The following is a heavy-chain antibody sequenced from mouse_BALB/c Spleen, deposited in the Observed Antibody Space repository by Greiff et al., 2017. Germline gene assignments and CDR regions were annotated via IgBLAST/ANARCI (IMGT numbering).Heavy chain of an antibody. V-gene: IGHV1S126*01. CDR1: GYSFTSYW. CDR3: ARGYYGSVYYAMDY. CDR2: IDPSDSET. J-gene: IGHJ4*01. D-gene: IGHD1-1*01. Sequence: QVQLQQSGPQLVRPGASVKISCKASGYSFTSYWMHWVKQRPGQGLEWIGMIDPSDSETRLNQKFKDKATLTVDKSSSTAYMQLSSPTSEDSAVYYCARGYYGSVYYAMDYWGQGTSVTVSS.